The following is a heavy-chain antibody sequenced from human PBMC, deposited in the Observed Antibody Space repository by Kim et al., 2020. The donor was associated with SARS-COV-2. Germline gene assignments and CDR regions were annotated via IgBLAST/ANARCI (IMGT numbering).Heavy chain of an antibody. CDR3: AKFKTTSGTSLDY. D-gene: IGHD1-26*01. V-gene: IGHV3-23*01. J-gene: IGHJ4*02. Sequence: YGDSVKGRLTISRDNSKNTLYLQMNSLRAEDTAVYFCAKFKTTSGTSLDYWGQGTLVTVSS.